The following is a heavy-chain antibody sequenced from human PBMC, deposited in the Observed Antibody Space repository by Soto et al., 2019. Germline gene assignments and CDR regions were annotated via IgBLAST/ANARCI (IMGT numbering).Heavy chain of an antibody. CDR1: GFTFNDYA. D-gene: IGHD2-15*01. V-gene: IGHV3-23*01. J-gene: IGHJ4*02. CDR2: FSSGGGGT. CDR3: TKANRYCSGANCFTFDY. Sequence: GGSLRLSCAASGFTFNDYAMHWVRQAPGKGLEWVSTFSSGGGGTYYADSVKGRFTISRDNSKNTLSLQMNSLRAEDTAVYYCTKANRYCSGANCFTFDYWGLGTLVTVSS.